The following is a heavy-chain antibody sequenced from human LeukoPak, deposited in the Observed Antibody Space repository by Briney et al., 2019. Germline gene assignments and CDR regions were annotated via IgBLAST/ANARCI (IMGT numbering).Heavy chain of an antibody. V-gene: IGHV1-24*01. CDR2: FDPEDGET. CDR3: ATEGLITMVRGAAFDY. D-gene: IGHD3-10*01. J-gene: IGHJ4*02. CDR1: EYTLTELS. Sequence: ASVKVSCKVSEYTLTELSMHWVRQAPGKGLEWMGGFDPEDGETIYAQKFQGRVTMTEDTSTDTAYMELSSLRSEDTAVYYCATEGLITMVRGAAFDYWGQGTLVTVSS.